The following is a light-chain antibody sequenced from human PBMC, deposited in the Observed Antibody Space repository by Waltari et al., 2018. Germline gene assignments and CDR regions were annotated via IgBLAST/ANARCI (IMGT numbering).Light chain of an antibody. CDR3: MQGTHWPPT. Sequence: DVVMTQSPLSLAVSLGQPASISCRSGQSLVHADGNIYLSWFHQRPGQSPRRLSYKASNRDSGVPDRFSGSGSATEFTLEINRVEAEDVGVFYCMQGTHWPPTFGPGTKVEVK. CDR2: KAS. V-gene: IGKV2-30*02. CDR1: QSLVHADGNIY. J-gene: IGKJ3*01.